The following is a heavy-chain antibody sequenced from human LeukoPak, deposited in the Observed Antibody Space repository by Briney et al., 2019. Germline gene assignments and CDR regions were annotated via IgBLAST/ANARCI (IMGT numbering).Heavy chain of an antibody. CDR1: GFTFSDYY. CDR2: ISSSGSTI. D-gene: IGHD2-2*01. J-gene: IGHJ4*02. V-gene: IGHV3-11*04. Sequence: GGSLRLSCAASGFTFSDYYMSWIRQAPGKGLERVSYISSSGSTIYYADSVKGRFTISRDNAKNSLYLQMNSLRAEDTAVYYCARVGCSSTSCPTDYWGQGTLVTVSS. CDR3: ARVGCSSTSCPTDY.